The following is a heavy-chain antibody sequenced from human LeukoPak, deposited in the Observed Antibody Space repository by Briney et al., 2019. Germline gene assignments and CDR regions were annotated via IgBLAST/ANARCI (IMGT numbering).Heavy chain of an antibody. V-gene: IGHV4-34*01. D-gene: IGHD5-12*01. CDR3: ARVRRWLRSLHFDY. CDR2: INHSGST. CDR1: GGSFSGYY. J-gene: IGHJ4*02. Sequence: TSETLSLTCAVYGGSFSGYYWSWIRQLPVKGLEWIGEINHSGSTNYNPSLKSRVTISVDTSKNQFSLKLSSVTAADTAVYYCARVRRWLRSLHFDYWGQGTLVTVSS.